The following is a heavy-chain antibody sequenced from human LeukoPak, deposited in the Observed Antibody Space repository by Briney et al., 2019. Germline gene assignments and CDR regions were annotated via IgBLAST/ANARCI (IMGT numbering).Heavy chain of an antibody. CDR2: INSDGSST. CDR1: GFTFTNYW. D-gene: IGHD2-15*01. J-gene: IGHJ5*02. Sequence: GGSLRLSGAASGFTFTNYWMHWGRQAPGKGLVWVSRINSDGSSTSYADSVKCRFTISRDNAKNTLYLQMNTLRAEDTAVYYCARENGGVVVATLAWFDPWGQGTLVTVSS. CDR3: ARENGGVVVATLAWFDP. V-gene: IGHV3-74*01.